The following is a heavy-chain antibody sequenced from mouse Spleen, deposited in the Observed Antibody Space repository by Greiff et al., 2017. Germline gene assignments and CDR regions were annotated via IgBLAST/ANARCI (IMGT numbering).Heavy chain of an antibody. D-gene: IGHD1-1*01. V-gene: IGHV5-15*01. J-gene: IGHJ2*01. Sequence: EVKLMESGGGLVKPGGSLKLSCAASGFTFSDYGMAWVRQAPGKGPEWVAFISNLAYSIYYADTVTGRFTISRENAKNTLYLEMSSLRSEDTAMYYCARSATVVARYFDYWGQGTTLTVSS. CDR1: GFTFSDYG. CDR2: ISNLAYSI. CDR3: ARSATVVARYFDY.